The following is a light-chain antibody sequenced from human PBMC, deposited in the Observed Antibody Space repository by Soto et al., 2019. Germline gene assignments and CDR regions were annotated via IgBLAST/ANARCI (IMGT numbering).Light chain of an antibody. CDR1: SSDVDDYRY. J-gene: IGLJ1*01. V-gene: IGLV2-11*01. CDR2: DGN. Sequence: QSARAQPRSVSGSPGQLLTISCTGTSSDVDDYRYVSWYQQYPGKAPKLVIYDGNKRPSGVPDRFSGSNSGNTASLTISGLQAEDEADYYCCSYVTTPEIFGTGTKVTVL. CDR3: CSYVTTPEI.